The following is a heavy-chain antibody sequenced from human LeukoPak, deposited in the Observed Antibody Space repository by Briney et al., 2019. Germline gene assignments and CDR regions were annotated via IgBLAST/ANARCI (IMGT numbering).Heavy chain of an antibody. CDR3: ARGVPVRRFLLYCSGGNCYSHYIDV. Sequence: ASVKVSCKASGYTFTSYDINWVRQATGQGLEWMGWMNPNSGNTGYAQKFQGRVTITRNTSISTAYMELSSLRSEDTAVYYCARGVPVRRFLLYCSGGNCYSHYIDVWGKGTTVTVSS. CDR1: GYTFTSYD. CDR2: MNPNSGNT. D-gene: IGHD2-15*01. J-gene: IGHJ6*03. V-gene: IGHV1-8*03.